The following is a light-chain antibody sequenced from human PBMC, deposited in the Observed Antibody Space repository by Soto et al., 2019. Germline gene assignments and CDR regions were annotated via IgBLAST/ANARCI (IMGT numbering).Light chain of an antibody. CDR3: SSYTSSSTPLV. CDR2: DVS. V-gene: IGLV2-14*01. CDR1: SNDVGGYNY. J-gene: IGLJ1*01. Sequence: QSALTQPASVSGSPGQSITISCTGTSNDVGGYNYVSWYQQHPGKAPKLMIYDVSNRPSGVSNRFSGSKSGNTASLTISGLQAEDEADYYCSSYTSSSTPLVFGTGTKLTVL.